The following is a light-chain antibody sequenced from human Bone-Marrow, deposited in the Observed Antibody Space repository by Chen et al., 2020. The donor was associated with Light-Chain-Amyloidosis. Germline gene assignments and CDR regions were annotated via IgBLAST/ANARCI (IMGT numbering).Light chain of an antibody. V-gene: IGLV1-44*01. J-gene: IGLJ3*02. CDR1: SSNIGSKT. CDR2: SNN. Sequence: QSVLTQPPSASGTPGQRVTISCSGSSSNIGSKTETWYQQLPGTAPKLLIYSNNQRPSGVPDRCSGSKSGTAASLAISGLPSEDEADYYCAAWDDSLNAQWVFGGGTKLTVL. CDR3: AAWDDSLNAQWV.